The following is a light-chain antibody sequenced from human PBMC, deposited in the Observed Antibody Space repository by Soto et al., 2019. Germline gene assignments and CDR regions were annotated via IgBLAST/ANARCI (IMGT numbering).Light chain of an antibody. CDR1: QGISSW. CDR3: QXXNSFPXT. J-gene: IGKJ2*01. V-gene: IGKV1-12*01. Sequence: DIQMTQSPSSVSASVGDRVTITCRASQGISSWLAWYQQKPGKAPKLLIYAASSLQSGVPSRFSGSGSGTDFXLTISXXQPXDFATXXXQXXNSFPXTFGQGTKLEIK. CDR2: AAS.